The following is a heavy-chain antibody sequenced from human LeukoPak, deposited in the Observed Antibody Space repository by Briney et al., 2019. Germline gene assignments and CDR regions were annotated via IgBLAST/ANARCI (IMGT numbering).Heavy chain of an antibody. D-gene: IGHD6-19*01. Sequence: ASVKVSCKASGYTFTGYYMHWVRQAPGQGLEWMGWISAYNGNTNYAQKLQGRVTMTTDTSTSTAYMELRSLRSDDTAVYYCARRVIAVNDAFDIWGQGTMVTVSS. J-gene: IGHJ3*02. V-gene: IGHV1-18*04. CDR2: ISAYNGNT. CDR3: ARRVIAVNDAFDI. CDR1: GYTFTGYY.